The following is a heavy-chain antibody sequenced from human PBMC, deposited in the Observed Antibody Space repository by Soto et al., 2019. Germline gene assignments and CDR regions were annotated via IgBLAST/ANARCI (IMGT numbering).Heavy chain of an antibody. CDR1: GGSISGGVGGLYY. Sequence: SETLSLTCTVSGGSISGGVGGLYYWSWIRQPPGKGLEWIGYIYDSGSTYYNPSLKSRVTISVDTSKNQFSLRLSSVTAADTAVYYCAREVIPLTTDWYFALWGRGTLVTVSS. V-gene: IGHV4-30-4*01. CDR3: AREVIPLTTDWYFAL. D-gene: IGHD4-4*01. J-gene: IGHJ2*01. CDR2: IYDSGST.